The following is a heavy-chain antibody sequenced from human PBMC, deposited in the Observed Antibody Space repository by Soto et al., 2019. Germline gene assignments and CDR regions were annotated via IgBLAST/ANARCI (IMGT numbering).Heavy chain of an antibody. J-gene: IGHJ5*02. CDR1: GGTFSSYA. V-gene: IGHV1-69*06. CDR2: IIPIFGTA. Sequence: SVKVSCKASGGTFSSYAISWVRQAPGQGLEWMGGIIPIFGTANYAQKFQGRVTITADKSTSTAYMELSSLRSEDTAVYYCARHDYGDYVNWFDPWGQGTLVTVSS. CDR3: ARHDYGDYVNWFDP. D-gene: IGHD4-17*01.